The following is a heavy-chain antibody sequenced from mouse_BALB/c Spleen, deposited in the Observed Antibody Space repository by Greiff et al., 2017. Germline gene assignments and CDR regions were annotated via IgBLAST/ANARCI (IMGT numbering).Heavy chain of an antibody. CDR2: INPSNGRT. J-gene: IGHJ2*01. CDR3: ARSGVDY. Sequence: VQLQQPGAELVKPGASVELSCKASGYTFTSYWMHWVKQRPGQGLEWIGEINPSNGRTNYNEKFKSKATLTVDKSSSTAYMQLSSLTSEDSAVYYCARSGVDYWGQGTTLTVSS. V-gene: IGHV1S81*02. CDR1: GYTFTSYW.